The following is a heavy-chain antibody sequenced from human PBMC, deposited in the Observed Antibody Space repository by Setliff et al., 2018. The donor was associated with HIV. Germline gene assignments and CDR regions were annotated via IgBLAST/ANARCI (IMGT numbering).Heavy chain of an antibody. V-gene: IGHV3-74*01. J-gene: IGHJ4*02. D-gene: IGHD3-22*01. CDR3: VRGSGYYYFDN. CDR2: MNTDGSST. CDR1: GFTFSSYW. Sequence: PGGSLRLSCAASGFTFSSYWMHWVLQAPGKGLVWVFGMNTDGSSTRYADSVKGRFTISRDNAKNMLYLQMNSLSADDTAVYYCVRGSGYYYFDNWGQGALVTVSS.